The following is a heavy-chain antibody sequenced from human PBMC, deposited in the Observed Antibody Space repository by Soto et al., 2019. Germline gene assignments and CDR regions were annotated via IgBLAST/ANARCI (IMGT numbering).Heavy chain of an antibody. CDR2: IYPGDSDT. CDR3: AGQREYSGYGRGAFDI. CDR1: GYSFTSYW. D-gene: IGHD5-12*01. Sequence: PGESLKISCKGSGYSFTSYWIGWVRQMPGKGLEWMGIIYPGDSDTRYSPSFQGQVTISADKSISTAYLQWSSLKASDTAMYYCAGQREYSGYGRGAFDIWGQGTMVTVSS. V-gene: IGHV5-51*01. J-gene: IGHJ3*02.